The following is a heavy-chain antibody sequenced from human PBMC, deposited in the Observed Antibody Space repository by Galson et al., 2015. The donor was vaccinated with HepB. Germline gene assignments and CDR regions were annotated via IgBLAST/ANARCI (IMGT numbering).Heavy chain of an antibody. D-gene: IGHD6-13*01. CDR2: ISSSSSYI. V-gene: IGHV3-21*01. CDR1: GFTFSSYS. J-gene: IGHJ4*02. Sequence: SLRLSCAASGFTFSSYSMNWVRQAPGKGPEWVSSISSSSSYIYYADSVKGRFTISRDNAKNSLYLQMNSLRAEDTAVYYCARVGHCGWSSCQLDYWGQGTLVTVSS. CDR3: ARVGHCGWSSCQLDY.